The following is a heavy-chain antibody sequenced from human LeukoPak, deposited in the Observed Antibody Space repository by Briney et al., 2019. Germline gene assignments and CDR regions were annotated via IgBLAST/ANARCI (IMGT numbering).Heavy chain of an antibody. CDR1: GFSFSSFA. CDR3: TKDPNGDYVGAFDP. V-gene: IGHV3-23*01. Sequence: TGGSLRLSCAASGFSFSSFAMTWVRQAPGKGLERVSSITAGHYPTYNTDSVKGRFTISRDNSKNTLYLKMNSLRADDTAVYYCTKDPNGDYVGAFDPWGQGTLVTVSS. J-gene: IGHJ5*02. CDR2: ITAGHYPT. D-gene: IGHD4-17*01.